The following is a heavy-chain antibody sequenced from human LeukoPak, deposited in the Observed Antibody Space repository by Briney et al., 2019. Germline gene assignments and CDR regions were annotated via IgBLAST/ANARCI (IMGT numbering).Heavy chain of an antibody. D-gene: IGHD2-2*02. CDR2: IWYDGSNK. CDR1: GFTFSSYS. Sequence: TGGSLRLSCAASGFTFSSYSMNWVRQAPGKGLEWVAVIWYDGSNKYYADSVKGRFTISRDNSKNTLYLQMNSLRAEDTAVYYCARVPDWEAYCSSTSCYTDYWGQGTLVTVSS. CDR3: ARVPDWEAYCSSTSCYTDY. J-gene: IGHJ4*02. V-gene: IGHV3-33*08.